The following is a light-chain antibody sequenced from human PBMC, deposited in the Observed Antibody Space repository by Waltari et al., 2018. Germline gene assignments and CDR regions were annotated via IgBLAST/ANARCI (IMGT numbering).Light chain of an antibody. CDR3: QQYITTPYT. CDR1: QGVSRS. J-gene: IGKJ2*01. CDR2: TAS. Sequence: DIQMTQSPSFLSASIGDRVTITCRASQGVSRSLAWYQQKPGKAPKLLLCTASTLQSGVPSRFSGSGSGTDYTLTISSLQPEDFAIYCCQQYITTPYTFGQGTKLEIK. V-gene: IGKV1-NL1*01.